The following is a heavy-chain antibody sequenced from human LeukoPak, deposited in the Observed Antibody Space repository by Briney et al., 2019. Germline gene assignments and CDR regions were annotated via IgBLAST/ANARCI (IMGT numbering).Heavy chain of an antibody. D-gene: IGHD1-14*01. V-gene: IGHV4-34*01. CDR3: ARRYLGSIKFDY. J-gene: IGHJ4*02. CDR2: INHSGST. CDR1: GGSFSGYY. Sequence: SETLSLTCAVYGGSFSGYYWSWIRQPPGKGQEWIGEINHSGSTNYNPSLKSRVTISVDTSKNQFSLKLSSVTAADTAVYYCARRYLGSIKFDYWGQGTLVTVSS.